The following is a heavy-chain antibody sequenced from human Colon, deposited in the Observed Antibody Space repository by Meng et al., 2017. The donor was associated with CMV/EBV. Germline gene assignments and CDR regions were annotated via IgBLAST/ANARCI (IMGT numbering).Heavy chain of an antibody. CDR1: GFTFSGSA. CDR3: TRRSVGESYSPNYYYYGMDV. J-gene: IGHJ6*02. CDR2: IRSKANSYAT. Sequence: GESLKISCAASGFTFSGSAMHWVRQASGKGLEWVGRIRSKANSYATAYAASVKGRFTISRDDSKNTAYLQMNSLKTEDTAVYYCTRRSVGESYSPNYYYYGMDVWGQGTTVTVSS. D-gene: IGHD1-26*01. V-gene: IGHV3-73*01.